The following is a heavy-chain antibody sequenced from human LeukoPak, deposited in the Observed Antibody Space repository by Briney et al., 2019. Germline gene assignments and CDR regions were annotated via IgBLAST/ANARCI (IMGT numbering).Heavy chain of an antibody. CDR1: GGTFSSYA. J-gene: IGHJ4*02. D-gene: IGHD3-10*01. CDR3: ASESPLGESRVFDY. Sequence: ASVKVSCKASGGTFSSYAISWVRQAPGQGLEWMGGIIPIFGTANYAQKFQGRVTITADKSTSTAYMELSSLRSEDTAVYYCASESPLGESRVFDYWGQGTLVTVSS. V-gene: IGHV1-69*06. CDR2: IIPIFGTA.